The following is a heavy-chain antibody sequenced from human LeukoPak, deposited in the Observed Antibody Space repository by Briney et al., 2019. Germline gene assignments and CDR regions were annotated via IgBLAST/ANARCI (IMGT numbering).Heavy chain of an antibody. V-gene: IGHV3-13*01. Sequence: GGSLRLSCAASGFTFSSYDMHWVRQATGKGLEWVSAIGTAGDTYYPGSVKGRFTISRENAKNSLYLQMNSLRAGDTAVYYCARQVGRQLEGDYYYYMDVWGKGTTVTVSS. J-gene: IGHJ6*03. CDR3: ARQVGRQLEGDYYYYMDV. D-gene: IGHD6-13*01. CDR1: GFTFSSYD. CDR2: IGTAGDT.